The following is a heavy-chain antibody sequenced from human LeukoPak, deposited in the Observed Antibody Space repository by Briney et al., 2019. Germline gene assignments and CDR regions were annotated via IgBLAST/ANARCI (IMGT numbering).Heavy chain of an antibody. CDR2: ISTSGST. V-gene: IGHV4-61*02. CDR3: ARTAYCYPVDV. J-gene: IGHJ6*02. CDR1: GGSISSGTYY. Sequence: NSSQTLSLTCTVSGGSISSGTYYWSWIRQPAGKGLEWIGRISTSGSTNYHPSLKSRVTISVDTSKDQFSLKLSSVTAADTAVYYCARTAYCYPVDVWGQGTTVTVSS.